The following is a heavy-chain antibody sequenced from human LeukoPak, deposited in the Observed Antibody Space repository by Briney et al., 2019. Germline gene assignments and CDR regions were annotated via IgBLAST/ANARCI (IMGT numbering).Heavy chain of an antibody. CDR1: GGSFSGYD. V-gene: IGHV4-34*01. CDR3: AGGTLMPEIYCSGGSCAPYFDY. CDR2: INNSGST. J-gene: IGHJ4*02. Sequence: SQTLSLTCAVYGGSFSGYDWNWIRQPPGKGMEWNGEINNSGSTNYNPSLKSRLTISVDTSKNQFSLKLSSATAAATAVYYCAGGTLMPEIYCSGGSCAPYFDYWGQGTLVTVSS. D-gene: IGHD2-15*01.